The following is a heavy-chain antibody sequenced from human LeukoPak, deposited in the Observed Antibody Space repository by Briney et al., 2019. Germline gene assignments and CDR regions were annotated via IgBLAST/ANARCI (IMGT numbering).Heavy chain of an antibody. CDR2: INHSGST. CDR3: ARGKYQLLDY. V-gene: IGHV4-34*01. D-gene: IGHD2-2*01. CDR1: GGSFSGYC. Sequence: PSETLSLTCAVYGGSFSGYCWSWIRQPPGGGRGWVGEINHSGSTDYNPSLKSRVTISVDTSKNQYSLKLSSVAAAYTAVYYCARGKYQLLDYWGQGTLVTVSS. J-gene: IGHJ4*02.